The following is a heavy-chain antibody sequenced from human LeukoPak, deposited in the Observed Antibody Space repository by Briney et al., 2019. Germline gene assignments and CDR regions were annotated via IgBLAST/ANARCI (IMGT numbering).Heavy chain of an antibody. CDR3: ARGMEGLWFGENYYYYMDV. CDR2: IYYSGST. Sequence: SETLSLTCTVSGGSISSSSYYWGWIRQPPGKGLEWIGSIYYSGSTNYNPSLKSRVTISVDTSKNQFSLKLSSVTAADTAVYYCARGMEGLWFGENYYYYMDVWGKGTTVTISS. D-gene: IGHD3-10*01. J-gene: IGHJ6*03. CDR1: GGSISSSSYY. V-gene: IGHV4-39*07.